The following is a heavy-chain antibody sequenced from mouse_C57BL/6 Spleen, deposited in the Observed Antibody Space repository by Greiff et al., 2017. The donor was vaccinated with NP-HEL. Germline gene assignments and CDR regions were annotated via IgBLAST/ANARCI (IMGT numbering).Heavy chain of an antibody. CDR1: GYTFTDYE. CDR3: TRNPLYGNYLAY. CDR2: IDPETGGT. J-gene: IGHJ3*01. D-gene: IGHD2-1*01. V-gene: IGHV1-15*01. Sequence: VQLQQSGAELVRPGASVTLSCKASGYTFTDYEMHWVKQTPVHGLEWIGAIDPETGGTAYNQKFKGKAILTADKSSSTAYMELRSLTSEDSAVYYCTRNPLYGNYLAYWGQGTLVTVSA.